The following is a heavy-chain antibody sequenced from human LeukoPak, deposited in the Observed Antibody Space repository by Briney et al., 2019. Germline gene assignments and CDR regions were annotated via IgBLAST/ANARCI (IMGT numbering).Heavy chain of an antibody. V-gene: IGHV3-23*01. Sequence: GGSLRLSCAASGFTFSSYATSWVRQAPGKGLEWVSAISGSGGSTYYADSVKGRFTISRDNSKNTLYLQMNSLRAEDTAVYYCASVVASAGSYHLYLSYFDYWGQGTLVTVSS. CDR2: ISGSGGST. D-gene: IGHD3-10*01. J-gene: IGHJ4*02. CDR1: GFTFSSYA. CDR3: ASVVASAGSYHLYLSYFDY.